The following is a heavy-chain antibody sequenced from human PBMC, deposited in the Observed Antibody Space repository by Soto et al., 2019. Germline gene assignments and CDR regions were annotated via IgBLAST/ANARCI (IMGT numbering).Heavy chain of an antibody. CDR1: GGSISSGGYP. J-gene: IGHJ4*02. CDR2: VFYSGST. D-gene: IGHD2-15*01. V-gene: IGHV4-31*03. CDR3: ARTLTGGGNAYFDY. Sequence: QVQLQESGPGLVKPSQTLSLTCTVSGGSISSGGYPWSWIRQHPEKGLEWIGYVFYSGSTYYNPSLKSRVTISVDTSKDQFSLKLSSVTAADTAVYYCARTLTGGGNAYFDYWGQGTLVTVSS.